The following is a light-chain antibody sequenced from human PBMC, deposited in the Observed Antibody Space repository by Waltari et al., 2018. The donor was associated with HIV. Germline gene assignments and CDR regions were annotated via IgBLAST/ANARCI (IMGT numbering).Light chain of an antibody. CDR2: EGS. J-gene: IGLJ1*01. V-gene: IGLV2-23*01. CDR3: CSYTGSSTRRPYV. CDR1: SSDVGSYTL. Sequence: QSALTQPASVSGSPGQSLTIPCTGTSSDVGSYTLVSWYPQHHGKTPQVMIYEGSKRPSGVSNRFSGSKSGNTASLTISGLQAEDEADYYCCSYTGSSTRRPYVFGTGTKVTVL.